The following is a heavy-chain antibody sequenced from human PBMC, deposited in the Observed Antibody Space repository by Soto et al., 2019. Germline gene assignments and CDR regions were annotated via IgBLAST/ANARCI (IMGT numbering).Heavy chain of an antibody. V-gene: IGHV3-33*01. CDR1: GFTFSSYG. Sequence: QVQLVESGGGVVQPGRSLRLSCAASGFTFSSYGMHWVRQAPGKGLEWVAVIWYDGSNKYYADSVKGRFTISRDNSKNTLYLQMNSLRAEDTAVYYCARDITGTRLRGMDVWGQGTTVTVSS. CDR2: IWYDGSNK. D-gene: IGHD1-7*01. CDR3: ARDITGTRLRGMDV. J-gene: IGHJ6*02.